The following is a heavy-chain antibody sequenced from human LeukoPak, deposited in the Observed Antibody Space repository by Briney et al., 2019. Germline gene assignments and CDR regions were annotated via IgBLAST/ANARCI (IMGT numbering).Heavy chain of an antibody. CDR3: AKDTWDY. Sequence: ASVKVSCKASRYTFTSYSMHWVRRAPGRGLEWMGWIDANTGNPTYAQGFTGRFVFSLDTSVSTAYLQISSLKAEDTAVYYCAKDTWDYWGQGTLVTVSS. V-gene: IGHV7-4-1*02. CDR2: IDANTGNP. CDR1: RYTFTSYS. J-gene: IGHJ4*02.